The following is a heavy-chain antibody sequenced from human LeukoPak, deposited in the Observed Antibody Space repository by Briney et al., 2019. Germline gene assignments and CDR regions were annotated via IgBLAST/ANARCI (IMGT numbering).Heavy chain of an antibody. J-gene: IGHJ5*02. CDR1: GGNFRSYA. D-gene: IGHD4-17*01. Sequence: SVKVSCKPSGGNFRSYAISWVRQAPGQGLEWMGGIIPMFGTAKYAQKFQGRVTITADESTNTGYMELSSLRSEDTAVYYCARATVTTFNWFDPWGQGTLDTVSS. V-gene: IGHV1-69*13. CDR3: ARATVTTFNWFDP. CDR2: IIPMFGTA.